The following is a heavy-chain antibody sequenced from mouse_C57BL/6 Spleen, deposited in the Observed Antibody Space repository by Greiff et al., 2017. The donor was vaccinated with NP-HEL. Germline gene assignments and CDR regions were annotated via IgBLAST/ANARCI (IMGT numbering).Heavy chain of an antibody. J-gene: IGHJ1*03. D-gene: IGHD1-1*01. CDR2: IHPNSGST. CDR1: GYTFTSYW. Sequence: VQLQQPGAELVKPGASVKLSCKASGYTFTSYWMHWVKQRPGQGLEWIGMIHPNSGSTNYNEKFKSKATLTVDKSSSTAYMQLSSLTSEDSAVYYWARGGSSLWYFDVWGTGTTVTVSS. V-gene: IGHV1-64*01. CDR3: ARGGSSLWYFDV.